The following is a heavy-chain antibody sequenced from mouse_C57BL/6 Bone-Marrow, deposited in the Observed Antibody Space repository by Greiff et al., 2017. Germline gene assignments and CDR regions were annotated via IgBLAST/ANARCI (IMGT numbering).Heavy chain of an antibody. V-gene: IGHV14-4*01. J-gene: IGHJ2*01. CDR2: IDPENGDT. CDR3: TRGVLTDY. D-gene: IGHD2-12*01. CDR1: GFNIKDDY. Sequence: VQLKESGAELVRPGASVKLSCTASGFNIKDDYMHWVKQRPEQGLEWIGWIDPENGDTEYASNFQGKATITADTSSNSAYLQLRSLTSEATADCYCTRGVLTDYWGQGTTLTVSS.